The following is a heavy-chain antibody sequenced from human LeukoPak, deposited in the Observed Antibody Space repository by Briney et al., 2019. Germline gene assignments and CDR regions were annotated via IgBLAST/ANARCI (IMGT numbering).Heavy chain of an antibody. CDR1: GYSFTSYW. Sequence: GESLKISCKGSGYSFTSYWIAWVRQMPGKGLEWMGIIDPGDSETRYSPSFQGQVTISADKSISTAYLQWSSLKASDTAMYYCARQSVAGTVGTDYWGQGTLVTVSS. CDR3: ARQSVAGTVGTDY. J-gene: IGHJ4*02. CDR2: IDPGDSET. D-gene: IGHD6-19*01. V-gene: IGHV5-51*01.